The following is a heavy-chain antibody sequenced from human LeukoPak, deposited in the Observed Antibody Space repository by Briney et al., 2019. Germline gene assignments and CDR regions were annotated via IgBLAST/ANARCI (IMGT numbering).Heavy chain of an antibody. CDR1: VGSTSNTNW. J-gene: IGHJ4*02. CDR2: ISLTGVT. V-gene: IGHV4-4*01. D-gene: IGHD2-8*01. Sequence: PETLSLSPGVSVGSTSNTNWWSWVRQPPGQGLEWMGEISLTGVTHNNPSLESRVTVSLDKSKNQLSLNLTSVTAADTAVYFCSRENGAFSPFGYWGQGTLVTVLS. CDR3: SRENGAFSPFGY.